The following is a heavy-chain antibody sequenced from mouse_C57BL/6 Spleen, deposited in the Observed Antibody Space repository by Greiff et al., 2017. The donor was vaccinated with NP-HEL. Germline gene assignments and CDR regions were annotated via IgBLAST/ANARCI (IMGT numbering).Heavy chain of an antibody. CDR2: FYPGSGSI. V-gene: IGHV1-62-2*01. J-gene: IGHJ4*01. Sequence: VKLQQSGAELVKPGASVKLSCKASGYTFTEYTIHWVKQRSGQGLEWIGWFYPGSGSIKYNEKFKDKATLTADKSSSTVYMELSRLTSEDSAVYFCARHEEDYYGDYYAMDYWGQGTSVTVSS. CDR1: GYTFTEYT. D-gene: IGHD1-2*01. CDR3: ARHEEDYYGDYYAMDY.